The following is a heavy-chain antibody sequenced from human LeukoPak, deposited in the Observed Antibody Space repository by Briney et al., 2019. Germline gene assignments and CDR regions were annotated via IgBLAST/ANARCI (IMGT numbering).Heavy chain of an antibody. CDR3: ARTTYYYDSSGYLLAPFDY. J-gene: IGHJ4*02. CDR1: GFTVSSNY. Sequence: GGSLRLSCAASGFTVSSNYMSWVRQAPGKGLEWVSVIYSGGSTYYADSVKGRFTISRDNSKNTLYLQMNSLRAEDTAVYYCARTTYYYDSSGYLLAPFDYWGQGTLVTVSS. V-gene: IGHV3-66*01. D-gene: IGHD3-22*01. CDR2: IYSGGST.